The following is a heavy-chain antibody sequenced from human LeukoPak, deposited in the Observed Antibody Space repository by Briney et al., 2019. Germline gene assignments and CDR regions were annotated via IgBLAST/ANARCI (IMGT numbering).Heavy chain of an antibody. CDR3: AREPSGGYCSSSSCSRYFQH. Sequence: PGGSLRLSRVTSGFTFSAYNMNWVRQAPGKGLEWVSCISSSSNYIYYADSLKGRFTISRDNAKNSLYLQMNSLRAEDTAVYYCAREPSGGYCSSSSCSRYFQHWGQGTLVTFSS. CDR1: GFTFSAYN. CDR2: ISSSSNYI. V-gene: IGHV3-21*01. D-gene: IGHD2-2*01. J-gene: IGHJ1*01.